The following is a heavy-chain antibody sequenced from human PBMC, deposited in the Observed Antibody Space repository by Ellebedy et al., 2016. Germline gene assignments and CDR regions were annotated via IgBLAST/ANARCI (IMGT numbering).Heavy chain of an antibody. CDR2: ISGGGDTI. Sequence: GESLKISXVASGFPFSKFFMSWVRQAPGEGLEWVSTISGGGDTIFSADSVKGRFTISRDNSRNTLYLQMNSLRAEDTAVYYCRHGHYSDYWGQGTLVTVSS. CDR3: RHGHYSDY. CDR1: GFPFSKFF. V-gene: IGHV3-23*01. J-gene: IGHJ4*02.